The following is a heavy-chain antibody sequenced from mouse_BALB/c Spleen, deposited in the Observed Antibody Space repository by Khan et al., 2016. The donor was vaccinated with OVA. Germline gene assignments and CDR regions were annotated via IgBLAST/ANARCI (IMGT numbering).Heavy chain of an antibody. CDR2: INTYTGEP. CDR3: ARTNSYWYFDV. Sequence: QIQLVQSGPELKKPGETVKIYCKASGYTFTNYGMNWVKQAPGKGLKWMGWINTYTGEPTYADDFKGRSAFSLETSASTAYLQIKNLKNEDTATYCCARTNSYWYFDVWGAGTTVTVSS. J-gene: IGHJ1*01. CDR1: GYTFTNYG. D-gene: IGHD4-1*02. V-gene: IGHV9-3-1*01.